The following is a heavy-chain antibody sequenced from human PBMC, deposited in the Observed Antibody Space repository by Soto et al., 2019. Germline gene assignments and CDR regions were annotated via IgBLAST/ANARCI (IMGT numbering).Heavy chain of an antibody. Sequence: GGSLRLSCAASGFTFSSYGMHWVRQAPGKGLEWVAVISYDGSNKYYADSVKGRFTISRDNSKNTLYLQMNILRAEDTAVYYCAKDLYGSSSAFDDWGQGTLVTVSS. CDR1: GFTFSSYG. CDR2: ISYDGSNK. D-gene: IGHD6-6*01. V-gene: IGHV3-30*18. J-gene: IGHJ4*02. CDR3: AKDLYGSSSAFDD.